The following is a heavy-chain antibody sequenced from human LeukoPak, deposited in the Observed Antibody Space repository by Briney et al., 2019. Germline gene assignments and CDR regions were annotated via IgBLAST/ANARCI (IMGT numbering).Heavy chain of an antibody. V-gene: IGHV4-4*07. CDR1: GGSISSYY. J-gene: IGHJ4*02. CDR3: ARGGGSSWLSPLDY. D-gene: IGHD6-13*01. Sequence: IPSETLSLTCTVSGGSISSYYWSWMRQPAGKGLEWIGRIYSSGSTAYNPSLRSRLTVSLDTSKNQFSLKLISVTAADTAVYYCARGGGSSWLSPLDYWGQGALVTVSS. CDR2: IYSSGST.